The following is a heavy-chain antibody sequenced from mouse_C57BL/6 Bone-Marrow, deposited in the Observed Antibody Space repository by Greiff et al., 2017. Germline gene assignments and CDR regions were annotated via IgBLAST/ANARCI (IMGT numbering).Heavy chain of an antibody. J-gene: IGHJ3*01. Sequence: QVQLQQSGAELVRPGTSVKVSCKASGYAFTNYLIEWVKQRPGQGLEWIGVINPGSGGTNYNEKFKGKATLTADKSSSTAYMQLSSLTSEDSAVYFCARERKNSPGFAYWGQGTLVTVSA. CDR1: GYAFTNYL. CDR3: ARERKNSPGFAY. V-gene: IGHV1-54*01. CDR2: INPGSGGT. D-gene: IGHD3-2*02.